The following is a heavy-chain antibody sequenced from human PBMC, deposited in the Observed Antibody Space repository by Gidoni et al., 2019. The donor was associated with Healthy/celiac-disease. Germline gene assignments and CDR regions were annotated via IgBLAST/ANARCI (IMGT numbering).Heavy chain of an antibody. Sequence: EVQLVESGGGLVQPGGSLRLSCAASGFTVSSNYMSWVRQAPGKGLEWVSVIYSGGSTYYADSVKGRFTISRDNSKNTLYLQMNSLRAEDTAVYYCARDGTTGTNSYYYYYYGMDVWGQGTTVTVSS. CDR3: ARDGTTGTNSYYYYYYGMDV. J-gene: IGHJ6*02. V-gene: IGHV3-66*02. CDR2: IYSGGST. D-gene: IGHD1-1*01. CDR1: GFTVSSNY.